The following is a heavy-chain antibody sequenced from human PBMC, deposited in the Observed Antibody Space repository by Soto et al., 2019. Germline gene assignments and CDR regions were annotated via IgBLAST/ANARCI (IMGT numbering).Heavy chain of an antibody. CDR3: ARKVDYGDYDDDY. Sequence: GGSLRLSCAASGFTFSSYSMNWVRQAPGKGLEWVSYISSSSSTIYYADSVKGRFTISRDNAKNSLYLQMNSLRAEDTAVYYCARKVDYGDYDDDYWGQGTLVTVSS. CDR2: ISSSSSTI. J-gene: IGHJ4*02. CDR1: GFTFSSYS. D-gene: IGHD4-17*01. V-gene: IGHV3-48*01.